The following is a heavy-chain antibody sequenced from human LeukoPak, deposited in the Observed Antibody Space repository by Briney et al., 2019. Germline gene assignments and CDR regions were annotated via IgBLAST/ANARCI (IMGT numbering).Heavy chain of an antibody. CDR2: ISAYNGNT. CDR3: ARGASGYYPAYFDY. Sequence: ASVKVSCKASGYTFTSYGISWVRQAPGQGLEWMGWISAYNGNTYYAQKLQGRVTMTTDTSTSTAYMELRSLRSDDTAVYYCARGASGYYPAYFDYWGQGTLVTVSS. J-gene: IGHJ4*02. V-gene: IGHV1-18*01. D-gene: IGHD3-22*01. CDR1: GYTFTSYG.